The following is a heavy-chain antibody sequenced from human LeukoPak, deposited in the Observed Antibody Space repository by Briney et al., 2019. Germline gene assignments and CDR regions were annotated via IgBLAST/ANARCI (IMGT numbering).Heavy chain of an antibody. V-gene: IGHV4-39*01. CDR1: GGSISSSSYY. D-gene: IGHD4-17*01. J-gene: IGHJ4*02. Sequence: PSETLSLTCTVSGGSISSSSYYWGWIRQPPGKGLEWIGSIYYSGSTYYNPSLKSRVTISVDTSKNQFSLKLSSVTAADTAVYYCARVPTVTTGVDYWGQGTLVTVPS. CDR2: IYYSGST. CDR3: ARVPTVTTGVDY.